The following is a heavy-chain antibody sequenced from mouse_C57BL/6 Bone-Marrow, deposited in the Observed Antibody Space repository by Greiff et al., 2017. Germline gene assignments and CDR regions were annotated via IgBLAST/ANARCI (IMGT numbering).Heavy chain of an antibody. Sequence: QVQLQQSGAELVRPGTSVKMSCKASGYTFTNYWIGWAKQRPGQGLEWIGDVYPGGGYNNYNEKVKGKGTLTADKSSSTAYMQCSSLTSEDTAIYYCARGGPWFAYWGQGTLVTVSA. D-gene: IGHD3-3*01. CDR1: GYTFTNYW. CDR2: VYPGGGYN. CDR3: ARGGPWFAY. V-gene: IGHV1-63*01. J-gene: IGHJ3*01.